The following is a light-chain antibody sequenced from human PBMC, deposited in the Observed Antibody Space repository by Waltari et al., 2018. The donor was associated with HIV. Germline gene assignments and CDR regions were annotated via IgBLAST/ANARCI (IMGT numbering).Light chain of an antibody. CDR3: QSYDSSLSGSWV. J-gene: IGLJ3*02. Sequence: QSVLTQPPSVSAAPGQRVSISCTGSTPTIVAGYDVHWYHQVPGTAPKLLIFVNTNRPSGVPDRISGSKSGTSASLAISGLRAEDEAYYYCQSYDSSLSGSWVFGGGTKLTVL. CDR1: TPTIVAGYD. CDR2: VNT. V-gene: IGLV1-40*01.